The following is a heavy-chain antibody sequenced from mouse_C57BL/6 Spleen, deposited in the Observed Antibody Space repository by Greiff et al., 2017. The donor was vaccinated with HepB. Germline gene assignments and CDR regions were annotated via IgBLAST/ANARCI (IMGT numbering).Heavy chain of an antibody. V-gene: IGHV5-4*01. CDR2: ISDGGSYT. Sequence: EVKLQESGGGLVKPGGSLKLSCAASGFTFSSYAMSWVRQPPEKRLEWVATISDGGSYTYYPDNVKGRFTSSRDNAKNNLYLQMSHLKAEDTAMYYCAREDYYGSSPYWYFDVWGTGTTVTVSS. D-gene: IGHD1-1*01. CDR3: AREDYYGSSPYWYFDV. CDR1: GFTFSSYA. J-gene: IGHJ1*03.